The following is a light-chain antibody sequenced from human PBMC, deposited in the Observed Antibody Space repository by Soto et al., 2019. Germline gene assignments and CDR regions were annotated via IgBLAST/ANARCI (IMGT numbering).Light chain of an antibody. V-gene: IGKV3-15*01. CDR2: GAS. CDR1: QSVADN. J-gene: IGKJ4*01. Sequence: EVVMTQSPATLSVSPGERVTLSCRSSQSVADNLAWFQQKPGQGPRLLIYGASTRATGIPARFSGSGSGTEFTLTINSLQSEDFAVYYCQPYNNWPLTFGGGTKVDIK. CDR3: QPYNNWPLT.